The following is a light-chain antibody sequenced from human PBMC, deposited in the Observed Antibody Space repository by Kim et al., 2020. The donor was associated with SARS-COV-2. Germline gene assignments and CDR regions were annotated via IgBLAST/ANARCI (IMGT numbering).Light chain of an antibody. Sequence: SPGERATLACRASQSVSSNFLAWYQHKPGQAPRLLIQGASSRATGIPDRFSGSGAGTDFTLTISRLEPEDFAVYYCQQHSSPSLYTFGQGTKLES. CDR2: GAS. J-gene: IGKJ2*01. CDR3: QQHSSPSLYT. CDR1: QSVSSNF. V-gene: IGKV3-20*01.